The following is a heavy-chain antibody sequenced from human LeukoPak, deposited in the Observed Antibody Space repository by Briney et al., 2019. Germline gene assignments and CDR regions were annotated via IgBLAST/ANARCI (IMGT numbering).Heavy chain of an antibody. CDR1: GGSISSYY. Sequence: PSETLSLTCAVSGGSISSYYWSWIRQSAGKGLEWIGRFYPSGNTMYNPSLASRVTMSVDTSQNQFSLNLNSVTAADTAVYYCVRAGTYGVRAVISPDVWGQGTTVTVSS. CDR2: FYPSGNT. J-gene: IGHJ6*02. V-gene: IGHV4-4*07. CDR3: VRAGTYGVRAVISPDV. D-gene: IGHD3-10*01.